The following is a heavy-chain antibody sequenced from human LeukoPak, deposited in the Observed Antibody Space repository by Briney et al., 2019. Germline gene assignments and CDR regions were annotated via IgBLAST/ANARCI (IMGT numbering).Heavy chain of an antibody. D-gene: IGHD2/OR15-2a*01. CDR1: GFTFRNYA. V-gene: IGHV3-23*01. J-gene: IGHJ4*02. Sequence: GGSLRLSCEASGFTFRNYAMNWVRQSPGKGLEYVSGISDSGQSPYYAASVRGRFTISRDNSNNTLYLQMNSLRAEDTAVYYCAKDPGAFPYFFDSWGQGTLVTVSS. CDR3: AKDPGAFPYFFDS. CDR2: ISDSGQSP.